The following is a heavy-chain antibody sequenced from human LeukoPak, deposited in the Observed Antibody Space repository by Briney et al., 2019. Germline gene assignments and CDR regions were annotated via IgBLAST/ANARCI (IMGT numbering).Heavy chain of an antibody. D-gene: IGHD3-9*01. CDR2: IIPIFGTA. Sequence: SVKVSCKASGGTFTSYAISWVRQAPGQGIEWMGGIIPIFGTANYAQKFQGRVTITADESTSTAYMELSSLRSEDTAVYYCARDVLRYFDWSTYYFDYWGQGTLVTVSS. CDR3: ARDVLRYFDWSTYYFDY. V-gene: IGHV1-69*13. J-gene: IGHJ4*02. CDR1: GGTFTSYA.